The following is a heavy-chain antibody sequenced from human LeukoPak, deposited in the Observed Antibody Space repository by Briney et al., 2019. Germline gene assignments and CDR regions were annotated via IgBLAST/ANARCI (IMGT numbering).Heavy chain of an antibody. CDR3: ARLMGANTVARLDC. D-gene: IGHD5-12*01. Sequence: GGSLRLSCAASGFTFSSNGMHWVRQAPGKGLEWVALIWYDGSSEYYADSVMGRFTISRDNSKNTLHLEMSSLRPEDTAIYYCARLMGANTVARLDCWGQGTLVTVSP. CDR1: GFTFSSNG. J-gene: IGHJ4*02. CDR2: IWYDGSSE. V-gene: IGHV3-33*08.